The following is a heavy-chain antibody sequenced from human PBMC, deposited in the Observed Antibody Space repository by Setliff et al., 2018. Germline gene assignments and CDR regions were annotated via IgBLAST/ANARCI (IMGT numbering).Heavy chain of an antibody. D-gene: IGHD5-18*01. Sequence: SVKVSCKASGGTFSNYGVSWVRQAPGQGLEWMGGTIPLFGTTDYAQKFHGRVTIITYESTSTAYMELSSLTSDDTAVYYCAREGVDTRSSTDYRYYMDVWGQGTTVTVSS. V-gene: IGHV1-69*05. J-gene: IGHJ6*03. CDR2: TIPLFGTT. CDR3: AREGVDTRSSTDYRYYMDV. CDR1: GGTFSNYG.